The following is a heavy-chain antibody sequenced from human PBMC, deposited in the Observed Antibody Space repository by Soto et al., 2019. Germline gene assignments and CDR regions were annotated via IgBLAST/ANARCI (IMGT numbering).Heavy chain of an antibody. J-gene: IGHJ5*02. CDR2: INPNSGGT. CDR1: GYTFTGYY. V-gene: IGHV1-2*02. CDR3: ARGRYCSSTSCTGDNWFDP. Sequence: RASVKVSCKASGYTFTGYYMHWVRQAPGQGLEWMGWINPNSGGTNYAQKFQGRVTITADESTSTAYMELSSLRSEDTAVYYCARGRYCSSTSCTGDNWFDPWGQGTLVTVSS. D-gene: IGHD2-2*01.